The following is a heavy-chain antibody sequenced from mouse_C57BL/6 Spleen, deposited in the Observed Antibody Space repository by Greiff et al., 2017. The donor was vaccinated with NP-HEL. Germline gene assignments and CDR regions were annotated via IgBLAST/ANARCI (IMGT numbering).Heavy chain of an antibody. V-gene: IGHV3-6*01. Sequence: DVHLVESGPGLVKPSQSLSLTCSVSGYSITSGYYWNWIRQFPGNKLEWMGYISYDGSNNYNPSLKNRISITRDTSKNQFFLKLNSVTTEDTATYYCASGYFDDWGQGTTLTVSS. J-gene: IGHJ2*01. CDR1: GYSITSGYY. CDR2: ISYDGSN. CDR3: ASGYFDD.